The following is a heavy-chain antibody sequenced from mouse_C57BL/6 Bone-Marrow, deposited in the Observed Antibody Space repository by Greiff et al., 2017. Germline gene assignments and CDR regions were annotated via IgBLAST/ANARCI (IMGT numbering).Heavy chain of an antibody. V-gene: IGHV1-64*01. D-gene: IGHD4-1*01. CDR3: AGWDHQAWFAY. CDR2: IHPNSGST. CDR1: GYTFTSYW. Sequence: QVQLQQPGAELVKPGASVKLSCKASGYTFTSYWMPWVKQRPGQGLEWIGMIHPNSGSTNYNETFKSKATLTVDKSSSTACMQLSSLTSEDSAVXYCAGWDHQAWFAYWGQGTLVTVSA. J-gene: IGHJ3*01.